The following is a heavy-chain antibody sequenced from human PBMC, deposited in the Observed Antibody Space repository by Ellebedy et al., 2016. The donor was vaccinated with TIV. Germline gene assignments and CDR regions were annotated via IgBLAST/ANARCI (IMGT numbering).Heavy chain of an antibody. Sequence: GESLKISCAASGSTFPNYAMSWVRQAPGKGLEWVSAISTSGGSTYYADSVKGRFTVSRDNPKNTLYLQMNSLRAEDTAVYYCVRGAGSYHFDYWGQGTLVTV. J-gene: IGHJ4*02. CDR2: ISTSGGST. V-gene: IGHV3-23*01. CDR3: VRGAGSYHFDY. D-gene: IGHD1-26*01. CDR1: GSTFPNYA.